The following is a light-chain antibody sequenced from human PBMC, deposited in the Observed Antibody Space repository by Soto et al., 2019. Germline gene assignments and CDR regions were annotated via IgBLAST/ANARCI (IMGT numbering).Light chain of an antibody. J-gene: IGKJ4*01. Sequence: DIQKPQSPSSVSAFVGESVTITCHASQRISAFLKWYHQKPGKAPKLLIYSASYLQSGVPSNFSGSGSGTDFTHSIVTLQPEDSGTYFCQQSYRLPLTFGGGTKVDI. V-gene: IGKV1-39*01. CDR2: SAS. CDR1: QRISAF. CDR3: QQSYRLPLT.